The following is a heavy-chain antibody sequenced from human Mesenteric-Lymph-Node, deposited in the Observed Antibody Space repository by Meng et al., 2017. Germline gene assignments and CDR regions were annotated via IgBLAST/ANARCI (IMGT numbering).Heavy chain of an antibody. V-gene: IGHV3-74*03. J-gene: IGHJ1*01. CDR1: DGSVSSYY. D-gene: IGHD1-1*01. CDR2: IDPHGSDP. CDR3: TNDRLKH. Sequence: GGSLRLSCTVFDGSVSSYYWSWTRQPAGKGLEWVSRIDPHGSDPTYADSVKGRFTISRDNAKNTVYLQMNSLRAEDSAFYYCTNDRLKHWGQGALVTVSS.